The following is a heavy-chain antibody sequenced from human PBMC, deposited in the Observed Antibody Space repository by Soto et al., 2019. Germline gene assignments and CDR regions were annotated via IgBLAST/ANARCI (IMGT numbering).Heavy chain of an antibody. J-gene: IGHJ6*02. V-gene: IGHV1-18*01. D-gene: IGHD1-26*01. CDR3: ARADYSGSYSSYYYGMDV. Sequence: VASVKVSCKASGYTFTSYGISWVRQAPGQGLEWMGWISAYNGNTNYAQKLQGRVTMTTDTSTSTAYMELRSLRSDDTAVYYCARADYSGSYSSYYYGMDVWGQGTTVTVSS. CDR2: ISAYNGNT. CDR1: GYTFTSYG.